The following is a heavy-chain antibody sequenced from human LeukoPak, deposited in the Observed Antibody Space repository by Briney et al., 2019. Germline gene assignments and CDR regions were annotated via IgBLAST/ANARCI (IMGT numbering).Heavy chain of an antibody. CDR2: IKQDGSEE. CDR1: GFTFSSHW. D-gene: IGHD3-22*01. CDR3: ARDLYRIVVVPHYFDY. J-gene: IGHJ4*02. V-gene: IGHV3-7*01. Sequence: GGSLRLSCAASGFTFSSHWMSWVRQAPGKGLEWVANIKQDGSEEYYVDSVKGRFSISRDNAKNSLYLQMNSLRAEDTAVYYCARDLYRIVVVPHYFDYWGQGTLVTVSS.